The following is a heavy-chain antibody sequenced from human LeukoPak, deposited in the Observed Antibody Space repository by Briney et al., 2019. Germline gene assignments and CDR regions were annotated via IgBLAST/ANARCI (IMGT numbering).Heavy chain of an antibody. J-gene: IGHJ4*02. D-gene: IGHD2-2*01. V-gene: IGHV3-21*01. CDR1: GFTFSSYS. Sequence: GGSLRLSCVVSGFTFSSYSINWVRQAPGKGLEWVSSISSSSSYIYYADSVKGRFTISRDNAKNSLYLQMNSLRAVDTAVYYCATSDDIVVVSTAPPEDYWGQGTLVTVSS. CDR2: ISSSSSYI. CDR3: ATSDDIVVVSTAPPEDY.